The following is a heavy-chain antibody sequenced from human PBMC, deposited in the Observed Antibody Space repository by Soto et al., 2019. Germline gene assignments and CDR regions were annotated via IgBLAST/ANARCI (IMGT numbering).Heavy chain of an antibody. Sequence: QVQLQQWGAGLLKPSETLSLTCAVYGGSFSGYYWSWIRQPPGKGLEWIGEINHSGSTNYNPSLKSRVTISVDTSKNQFSLKLSSVTAADTAVYYCASGAASSGWYGGAFYWGRGTLVTVSS. V-gene: IGHV4-34*01. D-gene: IGHD6-19*01. CDR1: GGSFSGYY. CDR3: ASGAASSGWYGGAFY. CDR2: INHSGST. J-gene: IGHJ4*02.